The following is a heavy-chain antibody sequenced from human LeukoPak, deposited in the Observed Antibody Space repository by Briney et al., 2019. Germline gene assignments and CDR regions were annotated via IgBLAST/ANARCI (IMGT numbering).Heavy chain of an antibody. Sequence: GRSLSLSCAASGFTFSIYATHGVREAPGKGGEWGAVISYDGSNKYFADSVKGRFTISTDNSKNTLYLKMNSLGAEDTAVYYCARAGISSSAAYFQHWGQGTLVTVSS. CDR3: ARAGISSSAAYFQH. D-gene: IGHD6-6*01. CDR2: ISYDGSNK. V-gene: IGHV3-30-3*01. J-gene: IGHJ1*01. CDR1: GFTFSIYA.